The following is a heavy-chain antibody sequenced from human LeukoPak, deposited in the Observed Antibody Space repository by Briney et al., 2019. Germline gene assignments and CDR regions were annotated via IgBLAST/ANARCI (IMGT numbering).Heavy chain of an antibody. D-gene: IGHD6-13*01. CDR1: GFTSSSYE. CDR2: ISSSGSTI. Sequence: GGSLRLSCAASGFTSSSYEMKWVCQAPGKGLEWVSYISSSGSTIYYADSVGGRFTFSRDNAKNSLYLQMNSLRAEDTAVYYCAKDPADYGGAGYSSSWYRYFDYWGQGTLVTVSS. J-gene: IGHJ4*02. CDR3: AKDPADYGGAGYSSSWYRYFDY. V-gene: IGHV3-48*03.